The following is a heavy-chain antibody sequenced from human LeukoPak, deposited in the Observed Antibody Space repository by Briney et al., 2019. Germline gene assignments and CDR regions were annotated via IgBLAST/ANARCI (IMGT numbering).Heavy chain of an antibody. V-gene: IGHV4-59*11. D-gene: IGHD3-22*01. CDR1: GGSISSHY. CDR3: ARALSGYLVAFDY. Sequence: SETLSLTRTVSGGSISSHYWNWIRQPPGKGLEWIGHIYYSGSTTYNPSLKSPVTISVDTSMNQFSLKLSSVTAADTAVYYCARALSGYLVAFDYWGQGALVTVSP. CDR2: IYYSGST. J-gene: IGHJ4*02.